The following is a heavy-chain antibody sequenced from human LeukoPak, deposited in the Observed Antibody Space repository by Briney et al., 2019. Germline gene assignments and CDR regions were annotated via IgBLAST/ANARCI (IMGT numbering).Heavy chain of an antibody. Sequence: GGSLRLSCAASGFTFSSIYAMSWVRQAPGKGLEWVSTISGSGGSTYYADSVKGRFTISRDNSKNTLYLQMNSLRAEDTAVYYCVWGNYRSFDNWGQGTLVTVSS. J-gene: IGHJ4*02. CDR2: ISGSGGST. CDR1: GFTFSSIYA. V-gene: IGHV3-23*01. CDR3: VWGNYRSFDN. D-gene: IGHD3-16*02.